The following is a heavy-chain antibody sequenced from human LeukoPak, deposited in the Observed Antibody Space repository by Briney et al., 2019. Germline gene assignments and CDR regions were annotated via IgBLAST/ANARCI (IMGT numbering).Heavy chain of an antibody. CDR1: GGSFSGYY. CDR3: ARARNWNDGVYFDY. Sequence: SETLSLTCAVYGGSFSGYYWSWIRQPPGKGLEWIGEINHSGSTNYNPSLKSRVTISVDTSKNQFSLKLSSVTAADTAVYYCARARNWNDGVYFDYWGQGTLVTVSS. D-gene: IGHD1-1*01. J-gene: IGHJ4*02. CDR2: INHSGST. V-gene: IGHV4-34*01.